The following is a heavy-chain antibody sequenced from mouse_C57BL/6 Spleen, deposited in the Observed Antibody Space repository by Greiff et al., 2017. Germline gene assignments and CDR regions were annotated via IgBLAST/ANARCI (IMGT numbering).Heavy chain of an antibody. CDR2: IDPEIGDT. Sequence: EVQLQQSGAELVRPGASVKLSCTASGFNFNDYYIHWVKQRPEQGLEWIGWIDPEIGDTEYASKFQGKATITSDTSSSTAYIQLSSLTSEDSAVYYCTTYGGNYFDFWGRGTPLTVAA. D-gene: IGHD1-1*01. CDR1: GFNFNDYY. J-gene: IGHJ2*01. CDR3: TTYGGNYFDF. V-gene: IGHV14-4*01.